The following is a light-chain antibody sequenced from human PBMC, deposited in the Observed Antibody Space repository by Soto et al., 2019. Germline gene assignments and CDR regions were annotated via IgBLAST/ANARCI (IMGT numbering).Light chain of an antibody. V-gene: IGKV3D-15*01. CDR3: QQYNNWPLT. Sequence: EIVMTQSPVTLSLYPGERATLYCRASQSVSDNLAWYQQRPGQAPRLLIYGASIRDTGIPARFSGSGSGTEFTLTISSLQSEDFAVYYCQQYNNWPLTFGGGTKVDIK. J-gene: IGKJ4*01. CDR1: QSVSDN. CDR2: GAS.